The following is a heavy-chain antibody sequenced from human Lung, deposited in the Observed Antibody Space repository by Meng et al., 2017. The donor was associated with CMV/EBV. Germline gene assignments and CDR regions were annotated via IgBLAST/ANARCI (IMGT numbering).Heavy chain of an antibody. Sequence: GGSXRLXCAASGFALISYGMHWVRQAPGKGLEWVAFIRPDGSDQKYVESVKGRFTISRDNSKNTLYLQMNSLRDEDTAMYYCANSEASSDSWRGWGRGTLVTVSS. CDR3: ANSEASSDSWRG. J-gene: IGHJ4*02. D-gene: IGHD3/OR15-3a*01. V-gene: IGHV3-30*02. CDR2: IRPDGSDQ. CDR1: GFALISYG.